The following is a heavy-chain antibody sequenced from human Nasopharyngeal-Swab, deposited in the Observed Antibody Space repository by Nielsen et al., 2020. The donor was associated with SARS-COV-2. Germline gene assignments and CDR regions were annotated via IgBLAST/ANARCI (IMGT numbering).Heavy chain of an antibody. CDR1: GFTFSSYA. D-gene: IGHD6-25*01. J-gene: IGHJ4*02. CDR2: ISYDGSNK. V-gene: IGHV3-30-3*01. Sequence: GESLKISCAASGFTFSSYAMHWVRQAPGKGLEWVAVISYDGSNKYYADSVKGRFTVSRDNSKNTLFLQMNSLIIEDTAVYYCARDILGSSGWKHFDSWGQGTLVTVSS. CDR3: ARDILGSSGWKHFDS.